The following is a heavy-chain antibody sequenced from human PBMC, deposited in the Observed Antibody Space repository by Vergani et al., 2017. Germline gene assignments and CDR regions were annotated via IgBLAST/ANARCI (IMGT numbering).Heavy chain of an antibody. V-gene: IGHV3-21*01. CDR1: GFTFSSYS. CDR3: ARDLFYYDSSGYYSGFFDY. CDR2: NSSSSSYI. D-gene: IGHD3-22*01. J-gene: IGHJ4*02. Sequence: EVQLVESGGGLVKPGGSLRLSCAASGFTFSSYSMNWVRQAPGKGLEWVSSNSSSSSYIYYADSVKGRFTISRDNAKNSLYLQMNSLRAEDTAVYYCARDLFYYDSSGYYSGFFDYWGQGTLVTVSS.